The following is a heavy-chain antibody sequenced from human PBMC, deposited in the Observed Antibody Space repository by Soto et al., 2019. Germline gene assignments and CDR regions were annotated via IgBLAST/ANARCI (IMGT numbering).Heavy chain of an antibody. CDR2: IWYDGSNK. J-gene: IGHJ6*02. D-gene: IGHD3-3*01. Sequence: GGSLRLSCAASGFTFSSYGMHWVRQAPGKGLEWVAVIWYDGSNKYYADSVKGRFTISRDNSKNTLYLQMNSLRAEDTAVYYCAREGRPITIFGVVIIRKTYYYYGMDVWGQGTTVTVS. CDR3: AREGRPITIFGVVIIRKTYYYYGMDV. V-gene: IGHV3-33*01. CDR1: GFTFSSYG.